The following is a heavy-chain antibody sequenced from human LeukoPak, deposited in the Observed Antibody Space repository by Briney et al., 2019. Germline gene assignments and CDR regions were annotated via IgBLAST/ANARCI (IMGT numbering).Heavy chain of an antibody. CDR3: ARESNYYGSGTGWFDP. D-gene: IGHD3-10*01. J-gene: IGHJ5*02. V-gene: IGHV4-30-4*07. CDR1: GGSIRSGGYS. CDR2: IYYSGST. Sequence: SSQTLSLTCAVSGGSIRSGGYSWSWIRQPPGKGLEWIGYIYYSGSTYYNPSLKSRVTISVDTSKNQFSLKLSSVTAADTALYYCARESNYYGSGTGWFDPWGQGTLVTVSS.